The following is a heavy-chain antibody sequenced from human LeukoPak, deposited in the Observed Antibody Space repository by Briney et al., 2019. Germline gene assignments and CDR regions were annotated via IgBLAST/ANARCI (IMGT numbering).Heavy chain of an antibody. J-gene: IGHJ4*02. Sequence: GASVKVSCKASGYTFTGYYMHWVRQAPGQGLEWMGWINPNSGGTNYAQKFQGWVTMTRDTSISTAYMELSRLRSDDTAAYYCARSYCSSTSCYAGFDYWGQGTLVTVSS. CDR3: ARSYCSSTSCYAGFDY. V-gene: IGHV1-2*04. CDR2: INPNSGGT. D-gene: IGHD2-2*01. CDR1: GYTFTGYY.